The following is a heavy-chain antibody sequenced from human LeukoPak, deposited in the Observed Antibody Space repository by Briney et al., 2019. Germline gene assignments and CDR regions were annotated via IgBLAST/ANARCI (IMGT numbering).Heavy chain of an antibody. CDR2: IYYSGST. V-gene: IGHV4-61*01. CDR3: AREGPQLGLDY. D-gene: IGHD1-1*01. J-gene: IGHJ4*02. CDR1: GGSVSSGSYY. Sequence: PSETLSLTCTVSGGSVSSGSYYWSWIRQPPGKGLEWIGYIYYSGSTNYNPSLKSRVTISVDTSKNQFSLKLSYVAATDTAVYYCAREGPQLGLDYWGQGTLVTVSS.